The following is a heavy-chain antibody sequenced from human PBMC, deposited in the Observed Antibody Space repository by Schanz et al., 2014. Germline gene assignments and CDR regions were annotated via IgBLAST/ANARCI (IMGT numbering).Heavy chain of an antibody. Sequence: QVLLVQSGAEVKQPGASVKVSCKASGYTFTSYGISWVRQAPGQGLEWMGWISAYNGNTNYAQKLQGRVTMTTDTSPGTAYMELRSRRSDDTAVYYCARDNLVSSSWYNYYGMDGGGQGTTVTVSS. CDR2: ISAYNGNT. CDR1: GYTFTSYG. J-gene: IGHJ6*02. CDR3: ARDNLVSSSWYNYYGMDG. D-gene: IGHD6-13*01. V-gene: IGHV1-18*01.